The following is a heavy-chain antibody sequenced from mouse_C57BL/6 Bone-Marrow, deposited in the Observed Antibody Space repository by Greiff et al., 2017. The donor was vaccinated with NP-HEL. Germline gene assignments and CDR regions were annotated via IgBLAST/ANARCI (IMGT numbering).Heavy chain of an antibody. D-gene: IGHD2-1*01. CDR3: ARIYYGNYGPGYFDY. CDR2: INPSSGYT. Sequence: VQLQQSGAELARPGASVKMSCKASGYTFTSYTMHWVKQRPGQGLEWIGYINPSSGYTKYNQKFKDKATLTADKSSSTAYMQLSSLTSEDSAVYYCARIYYGNYGPGYFDYWGQGTTLTVSS. V-gene: IGHV1-4*01. CDR1: GYTFTSYT. J-gene: IGHJ2*01.